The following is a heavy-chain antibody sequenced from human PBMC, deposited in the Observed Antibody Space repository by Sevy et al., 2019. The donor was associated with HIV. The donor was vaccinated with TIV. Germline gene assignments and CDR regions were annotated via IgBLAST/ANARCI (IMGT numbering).Heavy chain of an antibody. CDR3: ARDQYSNYVAHYFYYGMDV. J-gene: IGHJ6*02. D-gene: IGHD4-4*01. CDR2: ISHDGSNK. CDR1: GFTFSSYV. Sequence: GGSLRLSCAASGFTFSSYVMHWVRQAPGKGLEWVALISHDGSNKYYADSVKGRFTISRDNSKNTLYLQMNSLRAEDTAVYYCARDQYSNYVAHYFYYGMDVWGQGTTVTVSS. V-gene: IGHV3-30*04.